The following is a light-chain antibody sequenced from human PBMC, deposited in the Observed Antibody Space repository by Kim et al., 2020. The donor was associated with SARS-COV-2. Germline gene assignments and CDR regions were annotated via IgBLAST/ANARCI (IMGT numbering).Light chain of an antibody. V-gene: IGLV2-8*01. CDR3: SSYADNNIFYV. CDR2: EVN. CDR1: SSDVGRYNY. J-gene: IGLJ1*01. Sequence: QSVLTQPPSASGSPGQSVTISCTGTSSDVGRYNYVSLYQHHPGKAPKLMIYEVNKRPSGVPDRFSGAKSGNAASLTVSGLQTEDEADYYCSSYADNNIFYVFGTWTKVTVL.